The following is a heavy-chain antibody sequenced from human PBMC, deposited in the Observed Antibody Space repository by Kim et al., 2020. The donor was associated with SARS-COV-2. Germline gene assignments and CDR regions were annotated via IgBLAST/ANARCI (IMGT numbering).Heavy chain of an antibody. CDR1: GYNFNDYY. J-gene: IGHJ4*02. CDR2: INPNGGET. CDR3: ARDSDPDY. V-gene: IGHV1-2*02. Sequence: ASVKVSCKASGYNFNDYYIHWVRQAPGQGLEWMGWINPNGGETNYAEKFHERVSMTRDTSINTAYVELYRLAFDDTAVYYCARDSDPDYWGQGTLVTVPS.